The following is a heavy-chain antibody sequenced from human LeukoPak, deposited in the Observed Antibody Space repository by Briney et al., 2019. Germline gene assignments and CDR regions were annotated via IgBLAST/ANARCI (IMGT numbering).Heavy chain of an antibody. CDR3: ARPLGQGNEYGMDV. D-gene: IGHD1-1*01. CDR2: INHSGST. V-gene: IGHV4-34*01. Sequence: SETLSLTCAVYGGSFSGYYWSWIRQSPGKGLEWIGEINHSGSTNYNPSLKSRVTISVDTSKNQFSLKLTSVTAADTAVYYCARPLGQGNEYGMDVWGQGTAVTVSS. CDR1: GGSFSGYY. J-gene: IGHJ6*02.